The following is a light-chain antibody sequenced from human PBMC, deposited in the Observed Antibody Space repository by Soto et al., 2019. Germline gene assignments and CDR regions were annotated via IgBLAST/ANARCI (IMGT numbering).Light chain of an antibody. V-gene: IGKV3-20*01. J-gene: IGKJ2*01. CDR2: GAS. Sequence: EIVLTQSPGTLSLSPGERATLSCRASQNIRSNYLAWYQQKPGQAHSLLIYGASTRATGIPDRFSGSGSGTDFTLTITRLEPEDFAVYYCHQDGNSPGTFGQGTKLEIK. CDR3: HQDGNSPGT. CDR1: QNIRSNY.